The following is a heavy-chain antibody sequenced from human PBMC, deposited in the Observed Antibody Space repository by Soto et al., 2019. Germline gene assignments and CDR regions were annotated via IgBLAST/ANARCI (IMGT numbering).Heavy chain of an antibody. CDR2: IYYSGST. CDR3: ARDLAYSSVNYYYGMDV. D-gene: IGHD6-25*01. V-gene: IGHV4-30-4*01. Sequence: PSETLSLTCTVSGGSISSGDYYWSWIRQPPGKGLKWIGYIYYSGSTYYNPSLKSRVTISVDTSKNQFSLKLSSVTAADTAVYYCARDLAYSSVNYYYGMDVWGQGTTVTVSS. CDR1: GGSISSGDYY. J-gene: IGHJ6*02.